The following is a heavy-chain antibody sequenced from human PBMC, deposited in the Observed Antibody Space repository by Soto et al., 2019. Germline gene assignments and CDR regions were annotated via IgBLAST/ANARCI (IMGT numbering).Heavy chain of an antibody. V-gene: IGHV4-31*03. D-gene: IGHD2-8*01. CDR2: MYDSGST. J-gene: IGHJ4*02. CDR3: ARDRMLYFFDY. CDR1: GGSISSGGYS. Sequence: SETLSLTCTVSGGSISSGGYSWSWIRQHPGKGLEWIGYMYDSGSTSYNPSLKTRVTISVDTSKNQFSLQLSSVTAADTAVYYCARDRMLYFFDYWGQGTLVTVSS.